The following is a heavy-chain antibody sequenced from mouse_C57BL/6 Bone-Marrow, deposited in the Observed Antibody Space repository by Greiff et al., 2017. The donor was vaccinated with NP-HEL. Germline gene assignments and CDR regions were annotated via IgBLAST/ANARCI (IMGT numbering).Heavy chain of an antibody. CDR2: IYPGSGNT. J-gene: IGHJ4*01. D-gene: IGHD1-1*01. V-gene: IGHV1-76*01. CDR1: GYTFTDYY. CDR3: ARWGYYGSSYYAMDY. Sequence: VQLQQSGAELVRPGASVKLSCKASGYTFTDYYINWVKQRPGQGLEWIARIYPGSGNTYYNEKFKGKATLTAEKSSSTAYMQLSSLTSEDSAVYFCARWGYYGSSYYAMDYWGQGTSVTVSS.